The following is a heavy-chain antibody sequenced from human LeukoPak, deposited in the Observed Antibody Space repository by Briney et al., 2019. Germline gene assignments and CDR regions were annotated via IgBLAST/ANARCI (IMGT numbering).Heavy chain of an antibody. J-gene: IGHJ4*02. D-gene: IGHD3-16*02. V-gene: IGHV3-48*02. CDR1: GFTFSSSA. Sequence: GGSLRLSCAASGFTFSSSAMNWVRQAPGKGLEWLSYVSAGSTTTIYYADSVKGRFTISRDNAKNSLYLQMHSLRDEDTAVYYCARRGYTSAWDFWGQGTLVTVSS. CDR2: VSAGSTTTI. CDR3: ARRGYTSAWDF.